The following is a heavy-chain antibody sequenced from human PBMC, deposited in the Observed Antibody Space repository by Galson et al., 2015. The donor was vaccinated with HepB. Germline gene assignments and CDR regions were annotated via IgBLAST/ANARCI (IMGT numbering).Heavy chain of an antibody. CDR2: IKQDGSEK. CDR1: GFTFSSYW. V-gene: IGHV3-7*03. Sequence: SLRLSCAASGFTFSSYWMSWVRQAPGKGLEWVANIKQDGSEKYYVDSVKGRFTISRDNAKNSLYLQMNSLRAEDTAVYYCAQTSPGLRGSGSNDYWGQGTLVTVSS. CDR3: AQTSPGLRGSGSNDY. J-gene: IGHJ4*02. D-gene: IGHD3-10*01.